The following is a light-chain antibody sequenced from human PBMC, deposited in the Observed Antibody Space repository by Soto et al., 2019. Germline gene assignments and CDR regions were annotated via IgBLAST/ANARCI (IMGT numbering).Light chain of an antibody. V-gene: IGLV1-51*01. CDR2: DDN. CDR1: SSNIGGNS. CDR3: GSWDSSLSDYV. J-gene: IGLJ1*01. Sequence: QSVLTQPPSVSAAPGQKVTISCSGSSSNIGGNSVSWYQQLPGTAPKLHIYDDNKRPSGIPDRFSGSKSGTSATLGITGFQTGDEADYYCGSWDSSLSDYVFGTGTKVTV.